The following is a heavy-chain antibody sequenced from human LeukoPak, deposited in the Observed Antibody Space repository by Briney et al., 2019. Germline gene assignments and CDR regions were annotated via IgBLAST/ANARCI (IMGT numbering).Heavy chain of an antibody. CDR1: GXSISSYH. CDR3: AGGIFGVVINAFHI. CDR2: TYNSGST. V-gene: IGHV4-59*01. D-gene: IGHD3-3*01. J-gene: IGHJ3*02. Sequence: PSETLSLTCTVSGXSISSYHWSWIRQPPGKGLEWIGDTYNSGSTNYNPSLKSRVTISVDTSKNQFSLKLTSVTAADTAVYYCAGGIFGVVINAFHIWGQGTMVTVSS.